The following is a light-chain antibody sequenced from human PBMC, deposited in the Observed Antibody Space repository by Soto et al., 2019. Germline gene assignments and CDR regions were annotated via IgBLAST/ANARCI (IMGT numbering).Light chain of an antibody. CDR1: QSVSNNY. Sequence: VLPHLPGSRALPQGYRATLSGTASQSVSNNYLAWYQQKPGQAPRLLIYGASNRATGIPDRFSGSASGTDFPLTISRLEPEDFAVYYCQQYGSSPITFGQGTLLEIK. J-gene: IGKJ5*01. CDR2: GAS. V-gene: IGKV3-20*01. CDR3: QQYGSSPIT.